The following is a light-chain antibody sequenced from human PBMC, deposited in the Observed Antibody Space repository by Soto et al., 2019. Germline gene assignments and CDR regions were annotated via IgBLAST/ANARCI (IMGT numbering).Light chain of an antibody. Sequence: DIQMTQSPSSVAASIGDSVTITCRASQDVQNWLAWYQHKPGQAPKLLVFAASSLQSGVPSRFSATGFGTDFTLIINSLQPEDVATYYCQQVKSFPKTFGQGTKL. CDR2: AAS. CDR3: QQVKSFPKT. CDR1: QDVQNW. V-gene: IGKV1-12*01. J-gene: IGKJ2*01.